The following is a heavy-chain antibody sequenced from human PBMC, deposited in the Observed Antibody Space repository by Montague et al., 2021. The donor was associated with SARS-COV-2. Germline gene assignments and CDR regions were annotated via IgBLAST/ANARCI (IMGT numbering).Heavy chain of an antibody. J-gene: IGHJ6*02. Sequence: SETLSLTCTVSGGSISSSSYYWGWIRQPPGKGLEWIGSIYYSGSTYYNPSLKSRVTISGDTSKNQFSLKLNTVTAADTAVYYCARQPVLRCFGWLSAACGLDAWGQGTPVTVSS. D-gene: IGHD3-9*01. CDR3: ARQPVLRCFGWLSAACGLDA. CDR1: GGSISSSSYY. V-gene: IGHV4-39*01. CDR2: IYYSGST.